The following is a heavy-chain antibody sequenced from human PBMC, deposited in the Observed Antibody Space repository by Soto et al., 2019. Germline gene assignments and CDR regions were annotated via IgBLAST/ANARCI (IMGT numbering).Heavy chain of an antibody. CDR1: GGTFSSYA. D-gene: IGHD1-7*01. J-gene: IGHJ4*02. CDR3: TGSGTTPLADY. Sequence: SVKVSCKASGGTFSSYAISWVRQAPGQGLEWMGGIIPIFGTANYAQKFQGRVTITADKSTSTAYMELSSLRSEDTAVYYCTGSGTTPLADYWRQGPRGTVYS. V-gene: IGHV1-69*06. CDR2: IIPIFGTA.